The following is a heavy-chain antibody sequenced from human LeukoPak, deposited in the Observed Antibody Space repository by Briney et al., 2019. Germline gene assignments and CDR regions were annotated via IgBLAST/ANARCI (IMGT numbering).Heavy chain of an antibody. J-gene: IGHJ4*02. CDR2: INSDGSTT. D-gene: IGHD2/OR15-2a*01. V-gene: IGHV3-74*01. CDR3: ASTNRLDY. CDR1: GFTFSRYV. Sequence: PGGSLRLSCSASGFTFSRYVMMWVRQAPGKGPVWVSRINSDGSTTSYADSVKGRFTISRDNAKNTLYLQMNSLRVEDTAVYYCASTNRLDYWGQGTLVTVSS.